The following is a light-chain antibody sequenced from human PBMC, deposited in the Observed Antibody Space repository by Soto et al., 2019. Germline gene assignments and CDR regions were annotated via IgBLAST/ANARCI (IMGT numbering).Light chain of an antibody. J-gene: IGKJ1*01. CDR1: QGVSSN. CDR2: GAS. Sequence: ELVMTQSPATLSVSPGERATLSCRASQGVSSNLAWYQQKPGQAPRLLIYGASTRATGIPARISGSGSGTEFTLTISSLQSEDFAVYYCQQYNNWPRTFGQGTKV. V-gene: IGKV3D-15*01. CDR3: QQYNNWPRT.